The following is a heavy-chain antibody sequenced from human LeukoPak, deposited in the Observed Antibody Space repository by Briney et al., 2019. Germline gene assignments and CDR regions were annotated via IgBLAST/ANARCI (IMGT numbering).Heavy chain of an antibody. J-gene: IGHJ4*02. Sequence: GASVKVSCKASGYIFTGYYMYWVRQAPGQGLEWMGWINPNSGGTNYAQKFQGRVTMTRDTSISTVYMEMSRLRSDDTAVYYCARDGGMAGEYFFDYWGQGTLVTASS. CDR3: ARDGGMAGEYFFDY. CDR2: INPNSGGT. V-gene: IGHV1-2*02. CDR1: GYIFTGYY. D-gene: IGHD3-16*01.